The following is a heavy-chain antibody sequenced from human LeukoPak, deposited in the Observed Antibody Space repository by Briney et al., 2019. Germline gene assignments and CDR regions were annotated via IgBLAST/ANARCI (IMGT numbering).Heavy chain of an antibody. CDR3: AKDGGFYGENFDY. CDR1: RLTLSSEG. V-gene: IGHV3-30*18. J-gene: IGHJ4*02. Sequence: PVWSLRLSCAASRLTLSSEGMHGVRGAPGKGLEWVAVISYDGNSKYYADSVKGRFTISRDNSKYTLFLQMNSLRADDTAVFYCAKDGGFYGENFDYWGRGTLVTVSS. D-gene: IGHD4-17*01. CDR2: ISYDGNSK.